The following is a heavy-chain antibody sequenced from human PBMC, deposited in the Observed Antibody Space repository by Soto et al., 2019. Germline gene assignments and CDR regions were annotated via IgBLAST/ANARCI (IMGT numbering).Heavy chain of an antibody. CDR3: ARVAGITIFGVVLDYGMDV. Sequence: PGGSLRLSCAASGFTFSSYAMHWVRQAPGKGLEWVAVISYDGGNKYYADSVKGRFTISRDNSKNTLYLQMNSLRAEDTAVYYCARVAGITIFGVVLDYGMDVWGQGTTVTVSS. D-gene: IGHD3-3*01. CDR2: ISYDGGNK. J-gene: IGHJ6*02. CDR1: GFTFSSYA. V-gene: IGHV3-30-3*01.